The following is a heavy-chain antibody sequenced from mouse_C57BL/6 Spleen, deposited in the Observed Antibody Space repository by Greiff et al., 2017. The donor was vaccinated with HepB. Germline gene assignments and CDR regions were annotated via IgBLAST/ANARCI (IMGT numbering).Heavy chain of an antibody. V-gene: IGHV6-3*01. CDR3: VRVITTVVAPMDY. Sequence: EVKVVESGGGLVQPGGSIKLSCVASGFTFSNYWMNWVRQSPEKGLEWVAQIRLKSDNYATHYAESVKGRFTISRDDSKSSVYLQMNNLRAEDTGIYYCVRVITTVVAPMDYWGQGTSVTVSS. CDR2: IRLKSDNYAT. CDR1: GFTFSNYW. D-gene: IGHD1-1*01. J-gene: IGHJ4*01.